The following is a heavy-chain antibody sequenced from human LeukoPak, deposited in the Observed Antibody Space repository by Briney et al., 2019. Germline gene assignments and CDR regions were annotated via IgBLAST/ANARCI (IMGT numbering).Heavy chain of an antibody. CDR3: ARADFYGSGSHPPGGFDY. J-gene: IGHJ4*02. Sequence: GRSLRLSCAASGFTFSTYAMHWVRQAPGKGLEWVAVISGDGSNTYYADSVKGRFTISRDSSKNTLYLQMSSLRAEDTGVYYCARADFYGSGSHPPGGFDYWGQGTLVTVSS. CDR1: GFTFSTYA. CDR2: ISGDGSNT. V-gene: IGHV3-30*04. D-gene: IGHD3-10*01.